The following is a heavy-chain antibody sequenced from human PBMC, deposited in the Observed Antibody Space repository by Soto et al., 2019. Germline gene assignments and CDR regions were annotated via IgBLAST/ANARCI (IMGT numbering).Heavy chain of an antibody. CDR2: IYYSGST. CDR3: ARDQGGYCSSTSCRVMGRSRWFDP. Sequence: LSLTCTVSGGSISSSSYYWGWIRQPPGKGLEWIGSIYYSGSTYYNPSLKSRVTISVDTSKNQFSLKLSSVTAADTAVYYCARDQGGYCSSTSCRVMGRSRWFDPWGQGTLVTVSS. J-gene: IGHJ5*02. CDR1: GGSISSSSYY. D-gene: IGHD2-2*01. V-gene: IGHV4-39*07.